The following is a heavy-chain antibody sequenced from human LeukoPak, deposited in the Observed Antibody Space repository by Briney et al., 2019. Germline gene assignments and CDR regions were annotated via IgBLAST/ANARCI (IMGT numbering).Heavy chain of an antibody. Sequence: ASVKVSCKVSGYTLTELSMHWVRQAPGKGLEWMGGFDPEDGETIYAQKFQGRVTMTEDTSTDTADMELSSLRSEDTAVYYCATGQGYSSGWVFDYWGQGTLVTVSS. CDR3: ATGQGYSSGWVFDY. D-gene: IGHD6-19*01. J-gene: IGHJ4*02. CDR1: GYTLTELS. V-gene: IGHV1-24*01. CDR2: FDPEDGET.